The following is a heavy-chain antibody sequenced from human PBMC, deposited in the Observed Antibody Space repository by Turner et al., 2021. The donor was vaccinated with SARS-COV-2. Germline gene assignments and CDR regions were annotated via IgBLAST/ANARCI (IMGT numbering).Heavy chain of an antibody. J-gene: IGHJ4*02. CDR3: ARDWGEYYFDY. V-gene: IGHV3-53*02. Sequence: EVQLVETGGGLIQPGGSLILSCAASGFTVSSNYMSWVRQAPGKGLEWVSVIYSGGSTFYADSVKGRFTISRDNSKNTLYLQMNSLRAEDTAVYYCARDWGEYYFDYWGQGTLVTVSS. CDR2: IYSGGST. CDR1: GFTVSSNY. D-gene: IGHD3-16*01.